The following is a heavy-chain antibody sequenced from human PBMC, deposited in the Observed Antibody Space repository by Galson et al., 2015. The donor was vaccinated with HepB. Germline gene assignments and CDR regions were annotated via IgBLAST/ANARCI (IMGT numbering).Heavy chain of an antibody. CDR1: GYTFTNYD. CDR2: MNPNSGTT. CDR3: ARDRGSGSHFFDL. J-gene: IGHJ4*02. V-gene: IGHV1-8*01. D-gene: IGHD2-15*01. Sequence: SVKVSCKASGYTFTNYDINWVRQATGQGLEWMGWMNPNSGTTGYAQKFQGRLTMTRSTSISTAYMELSSLRSEDTAVYYCARDRGSGSHFFDLWGQGTVVTVSS.